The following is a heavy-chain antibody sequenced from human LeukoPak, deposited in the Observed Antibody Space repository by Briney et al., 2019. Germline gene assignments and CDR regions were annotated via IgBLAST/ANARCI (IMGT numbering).Heavy chain of an antibody. V-gene: IGHV3-11*05. Sequence: GGSLTLSCAASGFTFSDYYMSWIRRAPRKGLEWVSYISSSSSYTDYADSVKGRFTISRDNAKNSLNLQMNSLRAEDTAVYYCARDSGYSGYSDYWGQGTLVSVSS. CDR3: ARDSGYSGYSDY. D-gene: IGHD5-12*01. CDR2: ISSSSSYT. CDR1: GFTFSDYY. J-gene: IGHJ4*02.